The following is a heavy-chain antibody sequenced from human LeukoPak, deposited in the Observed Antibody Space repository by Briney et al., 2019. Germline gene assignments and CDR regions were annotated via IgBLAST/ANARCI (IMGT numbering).Heavy chain of an antibody. D-gene: IGHD2-2*03. CDR1: GFTFSSYW. CDR2: IKEDGSEK. J-gene: IGHJ4*02. CDR3: ASFGY. Sequence: PGGSLLLSCAASGFTFSSYWMSWVRPVPGKGLEWVANIKEDGSEKYYLDSVKGRFTISRDNDKNSLYLQMNSLRAEDTALYYCASFGYWGQGTLVAVSS. V-gene: IGHV3-7*01.